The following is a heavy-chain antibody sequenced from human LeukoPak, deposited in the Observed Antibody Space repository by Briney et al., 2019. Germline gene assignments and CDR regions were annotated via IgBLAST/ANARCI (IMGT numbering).Heavy chain of an antibody. J-gene: IGHJ3*02. D-gene: IGHD3-3*01. Sequence: GGSLRLSCAASGFTFSDYYMSWIRQAPGKGLEWVSYISSSGSTIYYADSVKGRFTISRGNAKNSLYLQMNSLRAEDTAVYYCARDRRGRLRSPRGAFDIWGQGTMVTVSS. CDR2: ISSSGSTI. CDR1: GFTFSDYY. V-gene: IGHV3-11*04. CDR3: ARDRRGRLRSPRGAFDI.